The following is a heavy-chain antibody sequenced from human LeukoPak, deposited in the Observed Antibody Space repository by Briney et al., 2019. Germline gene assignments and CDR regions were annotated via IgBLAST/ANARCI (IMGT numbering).Heavy chain of an antibody. CDR2: IYYTTNP. CDR3: ARDRNYFDA. V-gene: IGHV4-59*11. J-gene: IGHJ5*02. Sequence: PSETLSLTCSVAGRSIRNHFWSWIRLSPGKGLEWIGNIYYTTNPNYNPSLASRVTISIDASKDQLSLKLNSVTAADTAVYYCARDRNYFDAWGQGTRVTVSS. CDR1: GRSIRNHF. D-gene: IGHD4-11*01.